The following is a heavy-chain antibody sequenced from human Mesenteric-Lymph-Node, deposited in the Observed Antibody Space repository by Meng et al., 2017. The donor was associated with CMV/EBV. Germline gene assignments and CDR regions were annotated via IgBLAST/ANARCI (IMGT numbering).Heavy chain of an antibody. CDR2: ISPSGTVK. CDR1: AFSFSDNY. D-gene: IGHD2-2*01. Sequence: GESLKISCAASAFSFSDNYMTWIRQAPGKGLEWVSYISPSGTVKYYADSVQGRFIISRDDAKNSVYLQMNSLRAEDTAVYYCARSRGGDTSCPQCWFDPWGQGTLVTVSS. V-gene: IGHV3-11*01. J-gene: IGHJ5*02. CDR3: ARSRGGDTSCPQCWFDP.